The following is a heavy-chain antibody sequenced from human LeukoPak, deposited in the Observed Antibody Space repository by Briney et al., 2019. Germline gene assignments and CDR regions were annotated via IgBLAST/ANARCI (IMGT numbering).Heavy chain of an antibody. J-gene: IGHJ6*03. CDR2: INPNSGGT. CDR3: ARGPYCSGGSCYFQSTSYYMDV. CDR1: GYTFTVYY. V-gene: IGHV1-2*02. Sequence: ASVTVSCKASGYTFTVYYMHWVRQAPGQGLEWMGWINPNSGGTNYAQKFQGRVTMTRDTSISTAYMELSSLRSEDTAVYYCARGPYCSGGSCYFQSTSYYMDVWGKGTTVTISS. D-gene: IGHD2-15*01.